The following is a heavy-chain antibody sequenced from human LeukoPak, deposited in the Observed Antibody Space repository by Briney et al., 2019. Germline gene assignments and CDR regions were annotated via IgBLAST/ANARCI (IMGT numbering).Heavy chain of an antibody. V-gene: IGHV7-4-1*02. Sequence: ASVKVSCKASGYTFTSYAMNWVRQAPGQGLEWMGWINTNTGNPTYAQGFTGRFVFSLGTSVSTAYLQISSLRAEDTAVYYCARTDWLPLGSGYLPPLDRGTYYYYYYMDVWGKGTTVTVSS. J-gene: IGHJ6*03. CDR2: INTNTGNP. D-gene: IGHD3-3*01. CDR1: GYTFTSYA. CDR3: ARTDWLPLGSGYLPPLDRGTYYYYYYMDV.